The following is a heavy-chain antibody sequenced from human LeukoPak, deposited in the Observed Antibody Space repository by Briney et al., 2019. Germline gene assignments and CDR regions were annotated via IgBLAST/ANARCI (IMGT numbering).Heavy chain of an antibody. CDR2: IYSDGRT. J-gene: IGHJ4*02. V-gene: IGHV3-53*01. CDR1: GFTVSNNY. D-gene: IGHD3-22*01. CDR3: AKSYDISRFYPY. Sequence: GGSLRLSCAVSGFTVSNNYLSWVRQAPGKGLEWVSVIYSDGRTFYADSVKGRFTISRDNSRNTLSLQMNSLRAEDTAVYYCAKSYDISRFYPYWGQGTLVTVSS.